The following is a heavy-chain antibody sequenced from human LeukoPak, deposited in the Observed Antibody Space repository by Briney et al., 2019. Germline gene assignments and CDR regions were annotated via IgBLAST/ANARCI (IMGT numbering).Heavy chain of an antibody. V-gene: IGHV3-66*01. CDR1: GFTVSSNY. D-gene: IGHD5-12*01. J-gene: IGHJ4*02. CDR2: IYSGGSS. CDR3: ARGMGGYGGYDY. Sequence: LPGGSLRLSCAASGFTVSSNYMSWVRQAPGQGLEWVSVIYSGGSSYYADSVKGRFTISRDNSKNTVYLQMNSLRVEDTAVYYCARGMGGYGGYDYWGQGTLVTVSS.